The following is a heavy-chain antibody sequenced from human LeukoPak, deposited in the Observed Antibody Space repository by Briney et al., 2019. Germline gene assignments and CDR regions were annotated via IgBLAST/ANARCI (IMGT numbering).Heavy chain of an antibody. CDR3: ARDDRPIPTNYYDFWSGPSYGMDV. CDR2: IKQDGSEK. J-gene: IGHJ6*02. Sequence: GGSLRLSCAASGFTFSSYWMSWVRQAQGKGLEWVANIKQDGSEKYYVDSVKGRFTISRDNAKNSLYLQMNSLRAEDTAVYYCARDDRPIPTNYYDFWSGPSYGMDVWGQGTTVTVSS. V-gene: IGHV3-7*01. CDR1: GFTFSSYW. D-gene: IGHD3-3*01.